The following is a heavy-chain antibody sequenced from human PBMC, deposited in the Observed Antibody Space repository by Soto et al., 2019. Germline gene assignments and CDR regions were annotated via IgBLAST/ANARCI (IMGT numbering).Heavy chain of an antibody. V-gene: IGHV1-2*02. Sequence: ASVKVSCKASGYPFSNNQIHWLRRAPGQGLEWMGRINPKSDDTNYAQKFQGRVTMTRDTSIDTAYLELTGLTSDDTATYYCARKHSLDYIRWGLDPWGQGTLVTV. CDR1: GYPFSNNQ. J-gene: IGHJ5*02. CDR3: ARKHSLDYIRWGLDP. D-gene: IGHD4-4*01. CDR2: INPKSDDT.